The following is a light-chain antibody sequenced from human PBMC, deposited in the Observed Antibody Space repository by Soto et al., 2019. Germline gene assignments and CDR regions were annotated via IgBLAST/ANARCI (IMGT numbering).Light chain of an antibody. V-gene: IGKV3-20*01. CDR2: GAS. J-gene: IGKJ1*01. Sequence: IVLKQSPGTLSLYPGERATLSCRASQSVSNNYLAWYQQKPGQAPRLLIYGASNRATGIPDRFSGSGSGTDFTLTISRLEPEDFAVYYCQQYGSSGTFGQRTNVDI. CDR3: QQYGSSGT. CDR1: QSVSNNY.